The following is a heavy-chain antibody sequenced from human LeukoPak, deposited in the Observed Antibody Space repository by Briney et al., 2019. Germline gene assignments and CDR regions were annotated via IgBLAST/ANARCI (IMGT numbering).Heavy chain of an antibody. D-gene: IGHD1-26*01. CDR1: GFTFSSYA. V-gene: IGHV3-23*01. CDR2: ISGSGGST. J-gene: IGHJ4*02. CDR3: AKDRSGSQESRWDY. Sequence: GGSLRLSCAASGFTFSSYAMSWVRQAPGKGLEWVSAISGSGGSTYYADSVKGRFTISRDKNTLYLQMNSLRAEDTAVYFCAKDRSGSQESRWDYWGQGTLVTVSS.